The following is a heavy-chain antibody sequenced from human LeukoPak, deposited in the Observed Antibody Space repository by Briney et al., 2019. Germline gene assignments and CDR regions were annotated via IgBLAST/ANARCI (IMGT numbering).Heavy chain of an antibody. CDR1: NASISSNTYY. D-gene: IGHD4-17*01. CDR3: ARGRTTVDAFDI. CDR2: IYYSGST. J-gene: IGHJ3*02. Sequence: PSETLSLTCTVSNASISSNTYYRAWIRQPPGKGLEWIGSIYYSGSTYYNPSLKSRVTISVDTSKNQFSLKLSSVTAADTAVYYCARGRTTVDAFDIWGQGTMVTVSS. V-gene: IGHV4-39*07.